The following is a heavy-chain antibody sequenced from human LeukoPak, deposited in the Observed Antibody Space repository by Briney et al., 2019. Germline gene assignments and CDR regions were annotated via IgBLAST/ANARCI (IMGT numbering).Heavy chain of an antibody. D-gene: IGHD3-16*02. CDR1: GFTVSSNY. Sequence: PGGSLRLSCAASGFTVSSNYMSWVRQAPGKGLEWVSAISGSGGSTYYADSVKGRLTISRDNSKNTLYLQMNSLRAEDTAVYYCAKDRVNGYVWGSYRSNWFDPWGQGTLVTVSS. V-gene: IGHV3-23*01. CDR2: ISGSGGST. CDR3: AKDRVNGYVWGSYRSNWFDP. J-gene: IGHJ5*02.